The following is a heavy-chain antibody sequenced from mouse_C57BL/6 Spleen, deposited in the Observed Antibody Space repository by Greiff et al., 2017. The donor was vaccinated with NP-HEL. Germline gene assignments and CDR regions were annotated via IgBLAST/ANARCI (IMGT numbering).Heavy chain of an antibody. Sequence: HLQESGPGLVAPLQSLSITCTVSGFSLTSYAISWVSQPPGRGMEGRGVLWTGGGTNYNSALKSRLSISKDNSKSQVFLKMTSLQTDDTARYYCARAYDGYYHAMDYWGQGTSVTVSS. CDR3: ARAYDGYYHAMDY. V-gene: IGHV2-9-1*01. J-gene: IGHJ4*01. D-gene: IGHD2-3*01. CDR2: LWTGGGT. CDR1: GFSLTSYA.